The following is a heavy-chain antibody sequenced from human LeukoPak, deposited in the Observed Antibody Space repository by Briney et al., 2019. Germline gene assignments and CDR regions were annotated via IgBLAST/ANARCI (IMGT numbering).Heavy chain of an antibody. J-gene: IGHJ6*02. CDR2: ISYGGSNK. D-gene: IGHD2-21*01. CDR3: ARDQSLLWWSRNAYYYYGMDV. V-gene: IGHV3-30*04. Sequence: GRSLRLSCAASGFTFSSYAMHWVRQAPGKGLEWVAVISYGGSNKYYADSVKGRFTISRDNSKNTPYLQMNSLRAEDTAVYYCARDQSLLWWSRNAYYYYGMDVWGQGTTVTVSS. CDR1: GFTFSSYA.